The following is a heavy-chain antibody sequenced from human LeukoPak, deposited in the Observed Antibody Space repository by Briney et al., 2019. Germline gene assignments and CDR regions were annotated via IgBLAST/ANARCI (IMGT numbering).Heavy chain of an antibody. Sequence: GGSLRLSCAASGFTFSNYWMTWVRRAPGKGPEWVANIKQDGSERNYVDSVKGRFTIARDNTKNSLYLQMTSLRGEDTAVYYCASRAGKPGNTPWCFDYWGQGALVTVSS. CDR3: ASRAGKPGNTPWCFDY. V-gene: IGHV3-7*01. CDR2: IKQDGSER. J-gene: IGHJ4*02. D-gene: IGHD1-7*01. CDR1: GFTFSNYW.